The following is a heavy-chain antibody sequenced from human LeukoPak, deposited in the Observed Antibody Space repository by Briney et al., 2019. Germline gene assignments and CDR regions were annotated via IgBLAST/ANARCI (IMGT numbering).Heavy chain of an antibody. D-gene: IGHD1-26*01. CDR2: IKQDGSEK. CDR3: ARDGRLTQKRGYFDY. CDR1: GFTFSSYW. V-gene: IGHV3-7*01. Sequence: GGSLRLSCAASGFTFSSYWMSWVRQAPGKGLEWVANIKQDGSEKYYVDSVKGRFTISRDNAKNSLYLQMNSPRAEDTAVYYCARDGRLTQKRGYFDYWGQGTLVTVSS. J-gene: IGHJ4*02.